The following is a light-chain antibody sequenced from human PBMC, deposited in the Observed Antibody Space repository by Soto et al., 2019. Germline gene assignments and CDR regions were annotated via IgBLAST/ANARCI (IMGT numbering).Light chain of an antibody. Sequence: EIVLTQSPATLSLSPGERATLSCRASQSVSSYLAWYQQKPGQAPRLLIYDASNRATGIPARFSGSGSGTDFTLTISSLEPEDFAVYFCQQRYNWPPFTFGPGTKVDI. CDR2: DAS. CDR3: QQRYNWPPFT. CDR1: QSVSSY. J-gene: IGKJ3*01. V-gene: IGKV3-11*01.